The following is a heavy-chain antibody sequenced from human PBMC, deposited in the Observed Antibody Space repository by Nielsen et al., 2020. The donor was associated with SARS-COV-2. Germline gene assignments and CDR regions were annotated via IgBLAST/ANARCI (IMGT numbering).Heavy chain of an antibody. D-gene: IGHD2-2*01. V-gene: IGHV1-3*01. CDR3: ARRVVVVQTGFHYSYMDV. J-gene: IGHJ6*03. CDR1: GYTFTTYA. CDR2: SNAAKDNT. Sequence: SVKVSCKASGYTFTTYAVHWVRQAPGQRLEWMGWSNAAKDNTKYSQKFQGRVSVTSDTSASIDFVELSGLRSEDTAMFYCARRVVVVQTGFHYSYMDVWGKGTTVTVSS.